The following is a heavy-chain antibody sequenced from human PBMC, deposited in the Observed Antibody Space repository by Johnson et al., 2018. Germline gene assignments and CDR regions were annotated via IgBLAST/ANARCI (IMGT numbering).Heavy chain of an antibody. J-gene: IGHJ4*02. D-gene: IGHD6-6*01. Sequence: QVQLVQSGAEVKKPGSSVKVSCKASGGTFSSYTISWVRQAPGQGLEWMGRIIPILGIANYAQKFQGRVTITADKSTSTAYMELSSLRSEDTAVYYGERAPSIAARTASDGYFDYWGQGTLVTVCS. CDR1: GGTFSSYT. CDR3: ERAPSIAARTASDGYFDY. V-gene: IGHV1-69*04. CDR2: IIPILGIA.